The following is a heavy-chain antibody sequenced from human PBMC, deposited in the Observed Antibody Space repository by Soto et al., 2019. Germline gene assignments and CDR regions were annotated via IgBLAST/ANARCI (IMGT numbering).Heavy chain of an antibody. CDR1: GLTFSSYA. J-gene: IGHJ5*02. Sequence: SPRLSCAASGLTFSSYAMSWVRQAPGKGLEWVSAISGSGGSTYYADSVKGRFTISRDNSKNTLYLQMNSLRAEDTAVYYCAKEPSGGYDFWSGYDPDNWFDPWDQGTLVTVSS. CDR3: AKEPSGGYDFWSGYDPDNWFDP. CDR2: ISGSGGST. V-gene: IGHV3-23*01. D-gene: IGHD3-3*01.